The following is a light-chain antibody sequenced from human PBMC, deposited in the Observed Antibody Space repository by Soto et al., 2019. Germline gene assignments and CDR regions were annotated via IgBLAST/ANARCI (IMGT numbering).Light chain of an antibody. CDR3: QQTYSTPLT. CDR2: AAS. CDR1: QSISSY. V-gene: IGKV1-39*01. J-gene: IGKJ4*01. Sequence: DIQMTQSPSSLSASVGDRVTIICRASQSISSYLNWYQQKPGKAPKLLIYAASSLQSGVPSRFSGSGSGTDFTLTISSLQPEDFATYYCQQTYSTPLTSGGGTKVEIK.